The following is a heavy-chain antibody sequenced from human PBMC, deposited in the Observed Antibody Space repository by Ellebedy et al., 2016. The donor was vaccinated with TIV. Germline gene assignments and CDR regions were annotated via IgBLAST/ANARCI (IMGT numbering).Heavy chain of an antibody. D-gene: IGHD3-22*01. CDR1: GFTFNNYA. V-gene: IGHV3-23*01. Sequence: GESLKISXAASGFTFNNYAMSWVRQAPGKGLEWVSTVSGSGGSTYYADSVKGLFSISRDNSKNTLYLQMNSLRAEDTALYFCARAPYDSSGFHSRNFDYWGQGTLVTVSS. CDR3: ARAPYDSSGFHSRNFDY. CDR2: VSGSGGST. J-gene: IGHJ4*02.